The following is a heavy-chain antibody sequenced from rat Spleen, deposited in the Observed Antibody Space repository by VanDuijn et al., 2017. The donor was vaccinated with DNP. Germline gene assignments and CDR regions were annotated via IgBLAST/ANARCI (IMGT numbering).Heavy chain of an antibody. D-gene: IGHD1-4*01. CDR2: ISYDGSDI. J-gene: IGHJ2*01. CDR3: ASRPPPTRGPFDY. V-gene: IGHV5-7*01. Sequence: EVQLVASGGGLVQPGRSLKLSCAASGFTFSDYYMAWVRQAPKKGLEWVATISYDGSDIYYRDSVKGRFTMSRDNAKSTLYLQMDSLRSEDTATYYCASRPPPTRGPFDYWGQGVTVTVSS. CDR1: GFTFSDYY.